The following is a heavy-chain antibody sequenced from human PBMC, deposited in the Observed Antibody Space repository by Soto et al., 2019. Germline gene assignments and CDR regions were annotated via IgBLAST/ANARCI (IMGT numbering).Heavy chain of an antibody. Sequence: GGSLRLSCVASGFTFSSYWMSWVRQAPGKGLEWVANIKSDGSEMYYVDSVKGRFTISRDNARKSLYLQMNSLRVEDTALYYCARDLGVVITAEYFQHWGQGTLVTVSS. CDR1: GFTFSSYW. J-gene: IGHJ1*01. CDR3: ARDLGVVITAEYFQH. CDR2: IKSDGSEM. V-gene: IGHV3-7*03. D-gene: IGHD3-22*01.